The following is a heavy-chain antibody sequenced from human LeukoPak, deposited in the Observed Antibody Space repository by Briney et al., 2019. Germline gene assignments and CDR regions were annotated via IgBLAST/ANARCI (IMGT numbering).Heavy chain of an antibody. D-gene: IGHD4/OR15-4a*01. CDR3: SSLTNYQRTDFDY. V-gene: IGHV1-2*02. J-gene: IGHJ4*02. CDR2: INPNSGVT. CDR1: GYTLPGYY. Sequence: ASVKVSCTASGYTLPGYYIHWVRQAPGQGLECMGWINPNSGVTNYTQKFQGRVSMTRDTSITTAYMELSRLTSDDTAVYYCSSLTNYQRTDFDYWGQGTRVTVSS.